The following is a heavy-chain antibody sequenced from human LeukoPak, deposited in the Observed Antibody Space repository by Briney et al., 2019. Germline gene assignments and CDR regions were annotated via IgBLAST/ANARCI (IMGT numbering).Heavy chain of an antibody. V-gene: IGHV4-38-2*02. CDR2: LYHSGST. D-gene: IGHD6-13*01. CDR3: ARVAQQLDVGVDY. J-gene: IGHJ4*02. Sequence: SETLSLTCIVSGYSISSGYYWGWIRQPPGKGLEWIGSLYHSGSTNYNPSLKSRVTISVDKSKNQFSLKLSSVTAADTAVYYCARVAQQLDVGVDYWGQGTLVTVSS. CDR1: GYSISSGYY.